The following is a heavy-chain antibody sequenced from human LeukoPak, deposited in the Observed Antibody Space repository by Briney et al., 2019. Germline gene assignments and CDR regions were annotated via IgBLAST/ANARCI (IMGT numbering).Heavy chain of an antibody. CDR2: ISGSRTST. J-gene: IGHJ3*02. D-gene: IGHD3-9*01. Sequence: GGSLRLSCAASGFTFSSYAMSWVRQAPGEGLEWISYISGSRTSTFYADSVKGRFSTSRDNANNLMYLQMNSLRDDDTAVYYCARGKSDLFRGAFEIWGQGTMVTVSP. CDR1: GFTFSSYA. V-gene: IGHV3-48*02. CDR3: ARGKSDLFRGAFEI.